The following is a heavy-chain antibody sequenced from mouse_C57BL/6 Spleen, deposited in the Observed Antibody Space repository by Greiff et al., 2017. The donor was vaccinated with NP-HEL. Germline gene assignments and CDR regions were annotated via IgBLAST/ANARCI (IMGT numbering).Heavy chain of an antibody. Sequence: QVQLQQPGAELVKPGASVKMSCKASGYTFTSYWITWVKQRPGQGLEWIGDIYPGSGSTNYNEKFKSKATLTVDTSSSTAYMQLSSLTSEDSAVYYCARGDDGYSAWFAYWGQGTLVTVSA. CDR1: GYTFTSYW. V-gene: IGHV1-55*01. D-gene: IGHD2-3*01. J-gene: IGHJ3*01. CDR3: ARGDDGYSAWFAY. CDR2: IYPGSGST.